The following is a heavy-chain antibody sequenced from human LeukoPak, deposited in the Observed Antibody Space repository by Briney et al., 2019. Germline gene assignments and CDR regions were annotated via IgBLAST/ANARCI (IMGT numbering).Heavy chain of an antibody. CDR2: INHRAST. Sequence: SETLSLTCAVYGGSFSGYNWSWIRQPPGKGLEWIGEINHRASTNYNPSFKSRVAISVDTSKNQFSLKLSSVTAADTAVYYCAGSIIVATEENWFDPWGQGTLVTVSS. V-gene: IGHV4-34*01. D-gene: IGHD5-12*01. J-gene: IGHJ5*02. CDR3: AGSIIVATEENWFDP. CDR1: GGSFSGYN.